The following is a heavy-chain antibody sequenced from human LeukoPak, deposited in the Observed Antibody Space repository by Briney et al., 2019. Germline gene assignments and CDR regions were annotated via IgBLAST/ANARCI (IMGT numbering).Heavy chain of an antibody. D-gene: IGHD2-8*02. V-gene: IGHV4-59*08. CDR2: IYYSGTT. Sequence: KSSETLSLTCTVSGGSISSYYWSWIRQPPGKALEWIGYIYYSGTTNYNPSLKGRVTMSVDTSKNQFSLKLSSTTAADTAVYYCARHGTVAGPFQHWGQGTLVAVSS. CDR3: ARHGTVAGPFQH. J-gene: IGHJ1*01. CDR1: GGSISSYY.